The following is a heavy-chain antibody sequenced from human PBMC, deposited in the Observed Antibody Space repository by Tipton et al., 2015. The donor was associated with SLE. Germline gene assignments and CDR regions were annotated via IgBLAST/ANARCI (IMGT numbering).Heavy chain of an antibody. CDR2: IYYSGIT. V-gene: IGHV4-39*07. CDR3: ARGGGDSNSCQDFDR. J-gene: IGHJ4*02. CDR1: GGSINNTSSY. D-gene: IGHD6-13*01. Sequence: LRLSCTVSGGSINNTSSYWGFIRLPPGKGLEWIGSIYYSGITQYNPSLKSRVTISVDTSKNQFSLRLNSVTAADTAVYYCARGGGDSNSCQDFDRWGQGTLVTVSS.